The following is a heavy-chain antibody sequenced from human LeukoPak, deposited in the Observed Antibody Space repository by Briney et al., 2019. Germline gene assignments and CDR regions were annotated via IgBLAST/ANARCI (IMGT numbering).Heavy chain of an antibody. CDR1: GYTFTSYG. V-gene: IGHV1-18*01. CDR3: ARDWPLEKWELTTPFDY. D-gene: IGHD1-26*01. Sequence: ASVTVSCKASGYTFTSYGISWVRQAPGQGLEWMGWISGYNGNTNYAQKLQGRVTMTTDTSTSTAYMELRSLRSDDTAVYYCARDWPLEKWELTTPFDYWGQGTLVTVSS. J-gene: IGHJ4*02. CDR2: ISGYNGNT.